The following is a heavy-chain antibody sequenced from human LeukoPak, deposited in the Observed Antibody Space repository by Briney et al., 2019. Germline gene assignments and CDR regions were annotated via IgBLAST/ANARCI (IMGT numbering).Heavy chain of an antibody. J-gene: IGHJ4*02. Sequence: ASVKVSCKASGYTFTGYYVHWVRQAPGQGLEWMGWINPNSGGTNYAQKFQGRVTMTRDTSISTAYMELSRLRSDDTAVYYCARDPLPTYYYGSGSFLFDYWGQGTLVTVSS. D-gene: IGHD3-10*01. CDR1: GYTFTGYY. V-gene: IGHV1-2*02. CDR2: INPNSGGT. CDR3: ARDPLPTYYYGSGSFLFDY.